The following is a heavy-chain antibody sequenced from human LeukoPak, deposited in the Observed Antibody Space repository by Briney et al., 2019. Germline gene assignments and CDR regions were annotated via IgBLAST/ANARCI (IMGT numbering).Heavy chain of an antibody. V-gene: IGHV4-39*07. D-gene: IGHD5/OR15-5a*01. J-gene: IGHJ6*03. Sequence: PSETLSLTCTVSGGSISSSSFYWDWIRQPPGKGLEWIGSIYYSGNTYYNPSLKSRVTISVDTSKNQFSLKLSSVTAADTAVYYCARAVSDLYYYYYMDVWGKGTMVTVSS. CDR1: GGSISSSSFY. CDR3: ARAVSDLYYYYYMDV. CDR2: IYYSGNT.